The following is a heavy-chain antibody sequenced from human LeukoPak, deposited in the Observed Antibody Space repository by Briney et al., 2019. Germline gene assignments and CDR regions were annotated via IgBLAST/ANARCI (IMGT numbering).Heavy chain of an antibody. J-gene: IGHJ4*02. D-gene: IGHD4-11*01. CDR1: GFIFSSYG. V-gene: IGHV3-30*02. CDR2: IRYDGSNK. Sequence: GGSLRLSCAASGFIFSSYGMHWVRQAPGKGLEWVAFIRYDGSNKYYADSVKGRFTISRDNSKNTLYLQMNSLRAEDTAVYYCAKGTATVTDYWGQGTLVTVSS. CDR3: AKGTATVTDY.